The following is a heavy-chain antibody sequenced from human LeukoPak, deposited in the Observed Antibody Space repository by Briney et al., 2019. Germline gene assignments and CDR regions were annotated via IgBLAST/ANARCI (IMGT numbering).Heavy chain of an antibody. J-gene: IGHJ4*02. CDR3: AKLYCSSTSCYDY. CDR2: ISGSGGST. CDR1: GFTLSSYA. V-gene: IGHV3-23*01. Sequence: PGGSLRLSCAASGFTLSSYAMSWVRQAPGKGLEWVSAISGSGGSTYYADSVKGRFTISRDNSKNTLYLQMNSLRAEDTAVYYCAKLYCSSTSCYDYWGQGTLVTVSS. D-gene: IGHD2-2*01.